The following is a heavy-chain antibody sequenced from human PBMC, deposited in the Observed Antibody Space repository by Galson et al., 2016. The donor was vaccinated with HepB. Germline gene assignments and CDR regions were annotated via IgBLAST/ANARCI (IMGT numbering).Heavy chain of an antibody. CDR2: ISSDGSDE. Sequence: SLRLSCAASGFTLSRIAMHWVRQAPGKGLEWVAMISSDGSDEYYADSVKGRFSISRDNSKDTLFLQMNSLRAEDTALYYCAKDAGSSVSYYYFDYWGKGILVVVSS. D-gene: IGHD2-2*01. V-gene: IGHV3-30*04. J-gene: IGHJ4*02. CDR3: AKDAGSSVSYYYFDY. CDR1: GFTLSRIA.